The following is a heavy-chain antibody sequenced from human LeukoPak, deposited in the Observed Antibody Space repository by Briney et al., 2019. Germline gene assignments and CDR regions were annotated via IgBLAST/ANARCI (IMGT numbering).Heavy chain of an antibody. J-gene: IGHJ6*02. V-gene: IGHV3-23*01. CDR3: AKSDRATYYYDSSGYHYYYGMDV. D-gene: IGHD3-22*01. CDR2: ISGSGGST. Sequence: GGSLRLSCAASGFTFSSYAMSWVRQAPGKGLEWVSAISGSGGSTYYADSVKGRFTISRDNSKNTLYLQMNSLRAEDTAVYYCAKSDRATYYYDSSGYHYYYGMDVWGQGTTVTVSS. CDR1: GFTFSSYA.